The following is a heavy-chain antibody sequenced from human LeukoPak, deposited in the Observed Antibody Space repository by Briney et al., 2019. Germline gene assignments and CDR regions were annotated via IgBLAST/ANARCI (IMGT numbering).Heavy chain of an antibody. D-gene: IGHD3-22*01. CDR2: INSDGSST. CDR3: ARGRRYDSSGYYGFDY. Sequence: GGSLRLSCAASGFTFSSYWMHWVRQAPGKGLVWVSRINSDGSSTSYADSVKGRFTISRDNSKNTLYLQMNSLRAEDTAVYYCARGRRYDSSGYYGFDYWGQGTLVTVPS. V-gene: IGHV3-74*01. J-gene: IGHJ4*02. CDR1: GFTFSSYW.